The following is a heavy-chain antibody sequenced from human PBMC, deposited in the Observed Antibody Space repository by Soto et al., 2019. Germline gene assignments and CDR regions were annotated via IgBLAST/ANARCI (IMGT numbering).Heavy chain of an antibody. CDR3: ANGGIRYYYGSGWVDY. D-gene: IGHD3-10*01. Sequence: EVQLLESGGGLVQPGGSLRLSCAASGFTFSSYAMSWVRQAPGKGLEWVSAISGSGGSTYYADSVNGRFTISRDNSKNTLYLQMNSLRAEDTAVYYCANGGIRYYYGSGWVDYWGQGTLVTVSS. CDR2: ISGSGGST. V-gene: IGHV3-23*01. CDR1: GFTFSSYA. J-gene: IGHJ4*02.